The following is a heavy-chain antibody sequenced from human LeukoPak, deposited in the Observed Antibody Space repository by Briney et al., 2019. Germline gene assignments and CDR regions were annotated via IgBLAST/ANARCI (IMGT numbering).Heavy chain of an antibody. CDR1: GGSISSSSYY. CDR3: ARAPYYYDSSGYYYAYYYYGMDV. Sequence: PSETLSLTCTVSGGSISSSSYYWGWIRQPPGKGLEWIGSIYYSGSTYYNPSLKSRVTISVDTSKNQFSLKLSSVTAADTAVYYCARAPYYYDSSGYYYAYYYYGMDVWGQGTTVTVSS. V-gene: IGHV4-39*01. J-gene: IGHJ6*02. CDR2: IYYSGST. D-gene: IGHD3-22*01.